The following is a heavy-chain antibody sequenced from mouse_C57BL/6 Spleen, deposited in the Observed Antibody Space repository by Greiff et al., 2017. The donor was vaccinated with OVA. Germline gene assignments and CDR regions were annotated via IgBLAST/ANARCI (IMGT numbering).Heavy chain of an antibody. J-gene: IGHJ2*01. CDR1: GYAFSSSW. CDR3: ARQGLALDY. Sequence: VKVVESGPELVKPGASVKISCKASGYAFSSSWMNWVKQRPGKGLEWIGRIYPGDGGTNYNGKFKGKATLTADKASSTAYMQLSSLTSEDSAVYFCARQGLALDYWGQGTTLTVSA. CDR2: IYPGDGGT. V-gene: IGHV1-82*01. D-gene: IGHD3-3*01.